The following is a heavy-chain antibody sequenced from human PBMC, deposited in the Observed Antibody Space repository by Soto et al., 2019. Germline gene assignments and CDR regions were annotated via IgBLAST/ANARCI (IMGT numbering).Heavy chain of an antibody. Sequence: GGSLRLSCAASGFTFSSYGMHWVRQAPGKGLEWVAVIWYDGSNKYYADSVKGRFTISRDNSKNTLYLQMNSLRTEDTAVYYCARENSGRFLEWSLYYGMDVWGQGTTVTVSS. V-gene: IGHV3-33*01. CDR1: GFTFSSYG. CDR3: ARENSGRFLEWSLYYGMDV. D-gene: IGHD3-3*01. J-gene: IGHJ6*01. CDR2: IWYDGSNK.